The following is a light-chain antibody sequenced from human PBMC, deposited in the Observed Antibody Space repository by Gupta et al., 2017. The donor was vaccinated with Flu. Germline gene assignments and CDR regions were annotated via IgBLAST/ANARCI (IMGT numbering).Light chain of an antibody. V-gene: IGKV3-15*01. CDR3: QQENNWHPMHT. CDR2: GAS. Sequence: EIVMTQSPATLSVSPGERATLACRASQSASSNLAWHQKNPSLAPMRLIYGASTRATGSRATCRGSGGGTETXLTIISXHTEDFEVYYCQQENNWHPMHTFGXGTKLEIK. CDR1: QSASSN. J-gene: IGKJ2*01.